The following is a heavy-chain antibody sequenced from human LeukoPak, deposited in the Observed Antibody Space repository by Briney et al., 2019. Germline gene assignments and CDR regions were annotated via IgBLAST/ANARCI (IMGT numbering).Heavy chain of an antibody. CDR1: GFTFSRYG. Sequence: GGSLRLSCVASGFTFSRYGMHWVRQAPGKGLEWVAVISYDGSNKYYADSVKGRFTISRDNSKNTLYLQMNSLRGDDTAVYYCAREARFIAPYYVPQFDLDCWGQGTLVTVSS. J-gene: IGHJ4*02. CDR2: ISYDGSNK. CDR3: AREARFIAPYYVPQFDLDC. D-gene: IGHD3-10*02. V-gene: IGHV3-30*03.